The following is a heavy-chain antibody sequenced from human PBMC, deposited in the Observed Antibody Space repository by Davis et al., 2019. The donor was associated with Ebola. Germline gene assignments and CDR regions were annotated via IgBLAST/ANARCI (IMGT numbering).Heavy chain of an antibody. CDR2: ISYDGSNK. V-gene: IGHV3-30-3*01. Sequence: PGGSLRLSCAASGFTFSSYAMHWVRQAPGKGLEWVAVISYDGSNKYYADSVKGRFTISRDNAKNSLYLQMNSLRAEDTAVYYCARQYYDFWSGHFYYYYGMDVWGQGTTVTVSS. D-gene: IGHD3-3*01. CDR1: GFTFSSYA. J-gene: IGHJ6*02. CDR3: ARQYYDFWSGHFYYYYGMDV.